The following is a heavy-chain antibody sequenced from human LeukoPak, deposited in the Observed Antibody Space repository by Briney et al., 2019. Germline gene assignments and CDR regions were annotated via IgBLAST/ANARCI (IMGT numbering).Heavy chain of an antibody. CDR2: ISAYNGNT. J-gene: IGHJ5*02. Sequence: ASVKVSCKASGYTFTSYGISWVRQAPGQGLEWMGWISAYNGNTNYAQKFQGRVTMTRDTSISTAYMELSRLRSDDTAVYYCARDAYSYYYDSSGYYFGGNWFDPWGQGTLVTVSS. CDR1: GYTFTSYG. D-gene: IGHD3-22*01. CDR3: ARDAYSYYYDSSGYYFGGNWFDP. V-gene: IGHV1-18*01.